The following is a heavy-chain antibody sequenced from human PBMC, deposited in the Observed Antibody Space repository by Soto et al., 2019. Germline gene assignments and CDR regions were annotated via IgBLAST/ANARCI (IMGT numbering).Heavy chain of an antibody. CDR3: AHEGQNWKPSSGDAFDI. Sequence: GSGPTLVNPTQTLTLTCTFSGFSLSTSGVGVGWIRQPPGKALEWLALIYWDDVKRYSPSLKSRLTITKDTSKNQVVLTMTNMDPVDTATYYCAHEGQNWKPSSGDAFDIWGQGTMVTVSS. CDR1: GFSLSTSGVG. J-gene: IGHJ3*02. D-gene: IGHD1-1*01. CDR2: IYWDDVK. V-gene: IGHV2-5*02.